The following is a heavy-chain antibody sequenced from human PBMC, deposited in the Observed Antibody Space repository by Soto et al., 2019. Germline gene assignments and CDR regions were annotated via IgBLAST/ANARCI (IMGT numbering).Heavy chain of an antibody. CDR2: ISSSSSYI. V-gene: IGHV3-21*01. CDR1: GFTFSSYS. J-gene: IGHJ4*02. D-gene: IGHD6-13*01. CDR3: ARDRQQGFDY. Sequence: GGSLRLSCAASGFTFSSYSMNWVRQAPGKGLEWVSSISSSSSYIYYADSVKGRFTIPRDNAKNSLNLQMNSLRAEDMAVYYCARDRQQGFDYWGQGTLVTVSS.